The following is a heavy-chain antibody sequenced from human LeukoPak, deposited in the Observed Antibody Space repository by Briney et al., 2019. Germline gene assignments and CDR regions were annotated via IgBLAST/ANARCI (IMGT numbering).Heavy chain of an antibody. CDR2: IYTSGST. D-gene: IGHD2-2*01. CDR3: ATIVVVPAAISEHWSWYFDL. V-gene: IGHV4-4*07. Sequence: SETLSLTCTVSGGSIGSYYWSWIRQPAGKGLEWIGCIYTSGSTNYNPSLKSRVTMSVDTSKNQFSLKLSSVTAADTAVYYCATIVVVPAAISEHWSWYFDLWGRGTLVTVSS. CDR1: GGSIGSYY. J-gene: IGHJ2*01.